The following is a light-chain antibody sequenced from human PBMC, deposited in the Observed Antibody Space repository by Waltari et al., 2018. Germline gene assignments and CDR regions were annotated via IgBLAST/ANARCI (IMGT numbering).Light chain of an antibody. J-gene: IGLJ3*02. Sequence: QSALTQPASVSGSHGQSITITSPGTSRDVGGYPYVSWYQQQPGKVPKLVIYEVSHRPSGVSNRFSGYKSGNTASLTISGLQAEDEADYYCNSYTTSRSFWVFGGGTKLTVL. CDR3: NSYTTSRSFWV. V-gene: IGLV2-14*03. CDR2: EVS. CDR1: SRDVGGYPY.